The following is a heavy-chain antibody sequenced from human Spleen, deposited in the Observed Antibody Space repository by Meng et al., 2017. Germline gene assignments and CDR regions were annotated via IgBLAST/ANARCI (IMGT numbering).Heavy chain of an antibody. J-gene: IGHJ5*02. D-gene: IGHD3-10*01. V-gene: IGHV4-34*01. Sequence: HVKLHQVGAGLLKPSETLSLTCAVYCGSFTTFYWSWIRQPPGKGLECIGEINHSGGTNYNPSLQSRLTTSVDTSKNQFSLRLSSVTAADTAVYYCARGAAVLLWFGELCWFDPWGQGTLVTVSS. CDR1: CGSFTTFY. CDR2: INHSGGT. CDR3: ARGAAVLLWFGELCWFDP.